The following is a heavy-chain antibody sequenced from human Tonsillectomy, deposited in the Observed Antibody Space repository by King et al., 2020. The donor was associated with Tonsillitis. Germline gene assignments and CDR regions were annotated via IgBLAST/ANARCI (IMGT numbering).Heavy chain of an antibody. Sequence: VQLVESGGGLVKPGGSLRLSCAASGFTFSDYYMSWIRQAPGKGLEWVSYISSSGSTIYYADSVKGRFTISRDNAKNSLYLQMNSLRAEDTAVYYCATLLGEGYGIPLEGYGDYAYYYYYYMDVWGKGTTVTVSS. CDR1: GFTFSDYY. CDR3: ATLLGEGYGIPLEGYGDYAYYYYYYMDV. D-gene: IGHD4-17*01. CDR2: ISSSGSTI. J-gene: IGHJ6*03. V-gene: IGHV3-11*01.